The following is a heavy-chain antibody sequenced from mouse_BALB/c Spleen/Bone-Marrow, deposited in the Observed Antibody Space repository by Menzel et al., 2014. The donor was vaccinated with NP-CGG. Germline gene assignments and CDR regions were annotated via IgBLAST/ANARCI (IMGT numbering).Heavy chain of an antibody. CDR1: GFTFSSYG. CDR2: INSNGGRT. Sequence: EVMLVESGGGLVQPGVSLKLSCAASGFTFSSYGMSWVRQTPDKRLELVATINSNGGRTYYPDSVKGRFTISRDNAKNTLYLQMSSLKSEDTAMYYCARDSLLRSLYAMDYWGQGTSVTVSS. D-gene: IGHD1-2*01. CDR3: ARDSLLRSLYAMDY. V-gene: IGHV5-6-3*01. J-gene: IGHJ4*01.